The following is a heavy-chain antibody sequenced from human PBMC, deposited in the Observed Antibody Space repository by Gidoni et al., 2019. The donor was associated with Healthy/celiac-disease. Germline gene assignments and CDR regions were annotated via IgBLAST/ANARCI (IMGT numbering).Heavy chain of an antibody. Sequence: QVQLVQSVAEVKKPGSSVKVSCKASGGTFSSYTISWVRQAPGQGLEWMGRIIPILGIANYAQKFQGRVTITADKSTSTAYMELSSLRSEDTAVYYCARDLDSGDGAFDYWGQGTLVTVSS. J-gene: IGHJ4*02. CDR2: IIPILGIA. CDR1: GGTFSSYT. V-gene: IGHV1-69*08. D-gene: IGHD5-12*01. CDR3: ARDLDSGDGAFDY.